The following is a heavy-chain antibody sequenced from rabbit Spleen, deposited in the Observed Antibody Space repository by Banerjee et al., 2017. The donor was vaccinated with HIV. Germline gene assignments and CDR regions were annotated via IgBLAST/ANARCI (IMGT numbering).Heavy chain of an antibody. V-gene: IGHV1S45*01. Sequence: LEESGGDLVKPEGSLTLTCTASGFSFSSVYWICWVRQASGKGLEWLACIDAGGSGSTYYASWAKGRFTISKTSSTTVTLQMTSLTAADTATYFCARDSDGFSRRYYFDLWGQGTLVTVS. D-gene: IGHD3-1*01. CDR1: GFSFSSVYW. CDR3: ARDSDGFSRRYYFDL. CDR2: IDAGGSGST. J-gene: IGHJ4*01.